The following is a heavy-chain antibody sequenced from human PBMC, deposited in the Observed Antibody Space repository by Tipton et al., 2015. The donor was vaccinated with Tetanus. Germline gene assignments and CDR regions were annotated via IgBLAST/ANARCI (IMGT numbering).Heavy chain of an antibody. J-gene: IGHJ5*02. V-gene: IGHV4-39*01. CDR1: GGSISSDGAY. D-gene: IGHD2-21*02. CDR2: IYYNGNM. Sequence: TLSLTCTVSGGSISSDGAYWSWIRQHPGEGLEWIGNIYYNGNMLENPSLKGRVTLSLDKSKNQFSLNLTSVTAADTAVYYCARTADNWFDPWGQGILVTVSS. CDR3: ARTADNWFDP.